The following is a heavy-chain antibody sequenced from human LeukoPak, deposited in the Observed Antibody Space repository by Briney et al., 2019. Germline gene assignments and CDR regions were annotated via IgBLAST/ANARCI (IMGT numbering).Heavy chain of an antibody. CDR1: GFTFSNYN. D-gene: IGHD4-17*01. Sequence: SGGSLRLSCAASGFTFSNYNMNWVRQAPGKGLEWVSYISSSSSTIYYADSVNGRFTISRDNAKNSLYLQMNSLRAEDTAVYYCARDPLPSTVTTGVFDYWGQGTLVTVSS. V-gene: IGHV3-48*04. J-gene: IGHJ4*02. CDR3: ARDPLPSTVTTGVFDY. CDR2: ISSSSSTI.